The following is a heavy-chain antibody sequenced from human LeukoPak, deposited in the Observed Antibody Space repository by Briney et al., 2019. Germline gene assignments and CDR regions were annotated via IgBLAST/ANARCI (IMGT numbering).Heavy chain of an antibody. CDR3: ARRVSRERRYYFDY. CDR1: GGSFSGYY. D-gene: IGHD1-1*01. J-gene: IGHJ4*02. Sequence: PSETLSLTCAVYGGSFSGYYWSWIRQPPGKGLEWIGEINHSGSTNYNPSLKSRVTISVDTSKNQLSLKLSSVTAADTAVYYCARRVSRERRYYFDYWGQGTLVTVSS. CDR2: INHSGST. V-gene: IGHV4-34*01.